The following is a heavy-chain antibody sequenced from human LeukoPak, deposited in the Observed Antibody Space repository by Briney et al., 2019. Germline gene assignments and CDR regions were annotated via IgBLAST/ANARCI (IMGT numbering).Heavy chain of an antibody. Sequence: GGSLRLSCAGSGFTFGGYGMHWFRQAPGKGLEWVAVIAYDGSRAFYADSVKGRFTISRDNSKSTMSVQMDDLRAEDTAVYYCTRYNNDHFDYWGQGTLVTVSS. V-gene: IGHV3-33*01. CDR2: IAYDGSRA. CDR3: TRYNNDHFDY. D-gene: IGHD1-14*01. CDR1: GFTFGGYG. J-gene: IGHJ4*02.